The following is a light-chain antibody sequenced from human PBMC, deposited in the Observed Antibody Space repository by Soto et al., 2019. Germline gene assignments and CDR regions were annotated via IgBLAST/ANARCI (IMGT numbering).Light chain of an antibody. CDR3: QKYNSALT. V-gene: IGKV1-27*01. Sequence: DIQMTQSPSSLSASVGDRITITCRASQDISNYLAWYQQKPGKVPKLLIYSASTLQSGVPSRFSGSGSGTDFTLTISSLQPEDVATYFCQKYNSALTFGQRTRLEIK. CDR1: QDISNY. CDR2: SAS. J-gene: IGKJ5*01.